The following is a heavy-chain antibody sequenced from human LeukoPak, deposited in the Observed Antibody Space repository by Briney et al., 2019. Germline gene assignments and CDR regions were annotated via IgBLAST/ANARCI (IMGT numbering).Heavy chain of an antibody. CDR1: GYTFTGYY. D-gene: IGHD5-24*01. CDR2: INPNSGGT. Sequence: ASVKVSCTASGYTFTGYYMHWVRQAPGQGLEWMGRINPNSGGTNYAQKFQGRVTMTRDTSISTAYMELSRLRSDDTAVYYCAREKRDGYNLLFDYWGQGTLVTVSS. CDR3: AREKRDGYNLLFDY. J-gene: IGHJ4*02. V-gene: IGHV1-2*06.